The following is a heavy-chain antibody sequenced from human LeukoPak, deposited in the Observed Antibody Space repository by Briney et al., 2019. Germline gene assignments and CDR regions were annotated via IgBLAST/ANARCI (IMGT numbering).Heavy chain of an antibody. CDR2: ISWNSGSI. V-gene: IGHV3-9*01. CDR3: AKGGVLWFGELSAFDY. J-gene: IGHJ4*02. Sequence: GRSLRLSCAASGYTFDDYAMHWVRQAPGKGLEWVSGISWNSGSIGYADSVKGRFTISRDNAKNSLYLQMNSLRAEDTALYYCAKGGVLWFGELSAFDYWGQGTLVTVSS. CDR1: GYTFDDYA. D-gene: IGHD3-10*01.